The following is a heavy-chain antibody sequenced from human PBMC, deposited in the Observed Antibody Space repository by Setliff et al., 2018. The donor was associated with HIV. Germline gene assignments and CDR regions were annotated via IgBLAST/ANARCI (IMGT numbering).Heavy chain of an antibody. J-gene: IGHJ5*02. D-gene: IGHD6-19*01. CDR3: ARDIGSVWHNWFDP. CDR1: GFTFTTYA. CDR2: INAANGKT. V-gene: IGHV1-3*01. Sequence: ASVKVSCKAPGFTFTTYAVHWVRQAPGQRPEWMGWINAANGKTRYPQRFEARVTITMDTGASTAYMELNSLRSEDTAIYYCARDIGSVWHNWFDPWGQGTLVTVSS.